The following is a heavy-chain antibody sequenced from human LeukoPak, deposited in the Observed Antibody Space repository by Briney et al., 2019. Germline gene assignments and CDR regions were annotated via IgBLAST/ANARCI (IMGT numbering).Heavy chain of an antibody. CDR2: ISAYNGNT. V-gene: IGHV1-18*01. CDR1: GYTFTSYG. Sequence: GASVKVSCKASGYTFTSYGISWVRQAPGQGLEWMGWISAYNGNTNYAQKLQGRVTMTTDTSTSTAYMELRSLRSEDTAVYYCARGKSSSWYEDWFDPWGQGTLVTVSS. J-gene: IGHJ5*02. CDR3: ARGKSSSWYEDWFDP. D-gene: IGHD6-13*01.